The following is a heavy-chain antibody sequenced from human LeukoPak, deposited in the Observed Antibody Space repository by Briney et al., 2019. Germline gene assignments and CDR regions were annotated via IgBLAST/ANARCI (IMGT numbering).Heavy chain of an antibody. Sequence: SETLSLTCAVSDDSFSSHYWAWIRQPPGKGLEWIGYISYIGSTNYNPSLKSRVTISIDTSRNQFSLRLSSVTAADTAVYYCARDLVTVTKGFDIWGQGTMVSVSS. V-gene: IGHV4-59*11. D-gene: IGHD4-17*01. CDR3: ARDLVTVTKGFDI. CDR1: DDSFSSHY. CDR2: ISYIGST. J-gene: IGHJ3*02.